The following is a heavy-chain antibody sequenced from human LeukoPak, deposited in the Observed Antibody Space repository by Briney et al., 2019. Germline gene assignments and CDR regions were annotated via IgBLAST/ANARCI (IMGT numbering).Heavy chain of an antibody. J-gene: IGHJ3*02. CDR1: GDSLSSSRYY. Sequence: SETLSLTCTVSGDSLSSSRYYWGWIRQPPGKGLECIGSMYYSGITYYRPSLKSRVTISVDTSKNQFSLRLSSVTAADTALYYCARRQAGALEQSAFDMWGQGTMVTVSS. CDR3: ARRQAGALEQSAFDM. CDR2: MYYSGIT. D-gene: IGHD3-3*01. V-gene: IGHV4-39*01.